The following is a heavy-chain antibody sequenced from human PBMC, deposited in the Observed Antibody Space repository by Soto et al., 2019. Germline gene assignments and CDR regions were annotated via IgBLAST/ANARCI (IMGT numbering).Heavy chain of an antibody. CDR2: IYYIGTT. J-gene: IGHJ4*02. CDR1: DGSVNTGNYY. CDR3: AREEKQLSRYGGDFDY. V-gene: IGHV4-61*01. D-gene: IGHD3-16*01. Sequence: QVQLQESGPGLVKPSETLSLTCSVSDGSVNTGNYYWSWIRQPPGKGLEWIGHIYYIGTTNYNPPLKSRVTISVATSKNQFSLKVTSVTAADTAVYFCAREEKQLSRYGGDFDYWGQGILVTVSS.